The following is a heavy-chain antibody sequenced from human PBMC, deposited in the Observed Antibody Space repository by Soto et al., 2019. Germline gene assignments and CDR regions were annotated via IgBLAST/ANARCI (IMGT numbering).Heavy chain of an antibody. D-gene: IGHD3-10*01. CDR3: ASGFPSDY. CDR1: GGSISSGEYY. J-gene: IGHJ4*02. Sequence: SETLSLTITVSGGSISSGEYYWSWIRQPPGKGLEWIGYIYYSGSTYYNPSLKSRVTISVDTSKNQFSLKLSSVTAADTAVYYCASGFPSDYWGQGTLVTVSS. CDR2: IYYSGST. V-gene: IGHV4-30-4*01.